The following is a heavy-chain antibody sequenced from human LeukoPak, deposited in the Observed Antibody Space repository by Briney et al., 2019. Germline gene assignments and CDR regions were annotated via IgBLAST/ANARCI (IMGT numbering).Heavy chain of an antibody. CDR1: GYTFTSYD. Sequence: ASVKVSCKASGYTFTSYDINWVRQATGQGLEWMGWINPNSGGTNYAQKFQGRVTMTRGTSISTAYMELSRLRSDDTAVYYCARRASSGWYDPRFDYWGQGTLVTVSS. CDR2: INPNSGGT. D-gene: IGHD6-19*01. V-gene: IGHV1-2*02. J-gene: IGHJ4*02. CDR3: ARRASSGWYDPRFDY.